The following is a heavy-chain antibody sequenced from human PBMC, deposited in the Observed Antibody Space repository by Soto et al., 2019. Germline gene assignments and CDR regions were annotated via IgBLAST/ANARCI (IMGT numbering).Heavy chain of an antibody. D-gene: IGHD3-3*01. CDR2: ISGSGANT. CDR1: GFTFNDYA. V-gene: IGHV3-23*01. J-gene: IGHJ4*01. Sequence: GGSLRLSCAASGFTFNDYALSWVRQAPGKGLEWVSAISGSGANTHYAGSVRGRFTISRDNSKSTLYLQMNGLRAEDTALYYCAKDGGFWSGYYERWGQGTLVTVSS. CDR3: AKDGGFWSGYYER.